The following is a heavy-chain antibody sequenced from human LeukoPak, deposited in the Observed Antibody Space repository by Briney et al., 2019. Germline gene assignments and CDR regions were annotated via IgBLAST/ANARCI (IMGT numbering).Heavy chain of an antibody. J-gene: IGHJ6*02. Sequence: PGGSLRLSCAASGFTFSSYAMSWVRQAPGKGLEWVSAISGSGGSTYYADSVKGRFTISRDNSKNTLYLQMNSLRAEDTAVYYCARVREGSSPPDYGMDVWGQGTTVTVSS. CDR3: ARVREGSSPPDYGMDV. CDR2: ISGSGGST. V-gene: IGHV3-23*01. CDR1: GFTFSSYA. D-gene: IGHD6-13*01.